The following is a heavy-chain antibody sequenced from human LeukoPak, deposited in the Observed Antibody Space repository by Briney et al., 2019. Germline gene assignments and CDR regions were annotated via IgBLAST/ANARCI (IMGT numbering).Heavy chain of an antibody. J-gene: IGHJ4*02. CDR1: GFTFSSYA. Sequence: PGGSLRLSCAASGFTFSSYAMSWVRQAPGKGLEWVSAISGSGGSTYYADSVKGRFTISRDNSKNALYLQMNSLRAEDTAVYYCAKDLSTGFWSGYQDYWGQGTLVTVSS. V-gene: IGHV3-23*01. D-gene: IGHD3-3*01. CDR2: ISGSGGST. CDR3: AKDLSTGFWSGYQDY.